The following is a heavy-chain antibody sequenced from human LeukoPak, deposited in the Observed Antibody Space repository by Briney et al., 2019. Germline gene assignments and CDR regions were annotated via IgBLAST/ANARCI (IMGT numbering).Heavy chain of an antibody. CDR1: GFTFSTYA. D-gene: IGHD2-2*01. J-gene: IGHJ6*02. CDR3: ARYCTSTSCYGQNSYYGLDV. Sequence: GGSLRLSCAASGFTFSTYAMCWVRQAPGKGLEWVAAISGSATNTYYADSVKGRFTISRDNSKNTLYLEMDTLRVEDTAKYYCARYCTSTSCYGQNSYYGLDVWGQGTTVTVSS. CDR2: ISGSATNT. V-gene: IGHV3-23*01.